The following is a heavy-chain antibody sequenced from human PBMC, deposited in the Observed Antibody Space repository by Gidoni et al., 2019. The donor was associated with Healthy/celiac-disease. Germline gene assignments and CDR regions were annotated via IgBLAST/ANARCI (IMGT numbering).Heavy chain of an antibody. D-gene: IGHD3-22*01. Sequence: EVQLLESGGGLVQPGGSLRLSCAASGFPFSSYAMRWVRQAPGKGLEWVSAISGSGGSTYYADSVKGRFTISRDNSKNTLYLQMNSLRAEDTAVYYCAKLQSITMIVVVIGVRGGAFDIWGQGTMVTVSS. CDR2: ISGSGGST. J-gene: IGHJ3*02. CDR3: AKLQSITMIVVVIGVRGGAFDI. V-gene: IGHV3-23*01. CDR1: GFPFSSYA.